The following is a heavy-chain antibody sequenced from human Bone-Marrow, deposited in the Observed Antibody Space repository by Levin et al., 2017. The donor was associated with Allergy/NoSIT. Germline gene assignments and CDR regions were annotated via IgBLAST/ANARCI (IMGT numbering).Heavy chain of an antibody. CDR3: ARDDADGHPLGY. J-gene: IGHJ4*02. CDR1: GFIFSSYG. V-gene: IGHV3-33*01. CDR2: IWYDGSNE. Sequence: GGSLRLSCAASGFIFSSYGMHWVRQAPGKGLECVAVIWYDGSNEYYIDSVKGRFTISRDNSKDTLYLEMTSLRAEDTAIYYCARDDADGHPLGYWGQGTLVTVSS.